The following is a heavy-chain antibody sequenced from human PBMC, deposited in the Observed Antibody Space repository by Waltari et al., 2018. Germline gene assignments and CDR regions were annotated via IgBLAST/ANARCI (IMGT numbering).Heavy chain of an antibody. D-gene: IGHD5-12*01. CDR3: ARMVLGIDGYEQPFDY. CDR2: ISSSSSYI. J-gene: IGHJ4*02. V-gene: IGHV3-21*04. Sequence: EVQLVESGGGLVKPGGSLRLSCAASGFTFSSYSMNWVRQAPGKGLEWVSSISSSSSYIYYADSVKGRFTISRDNAKNSLYLQMNSLRAEDTAVYYCARMVLGIDGYEQPFDYWGQGTLVTVSS. CDR1: GFTFSSYS.